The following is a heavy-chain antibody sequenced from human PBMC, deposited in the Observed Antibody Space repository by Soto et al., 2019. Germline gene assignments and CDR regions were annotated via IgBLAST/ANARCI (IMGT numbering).Heavy chain of an antibody. D-gene: IGHD2-21*02. Sequence: WETLSLTCIVSGESISSSSYYWGWIRQPPGKGLEWIGSIYYSGRTYYNPSLKSRVTISIDTSKNQFSLKLSSVTAADTAVYYCAREPYGGNSGFDYWGQGTLVTVSS. J-gene: IGHJ4*02. CDR2: IYYSGRT. V-gene: IGHV4-39*02. CDR3: AREPYGGNSGFDY. CDR1: GESISSSSYY.